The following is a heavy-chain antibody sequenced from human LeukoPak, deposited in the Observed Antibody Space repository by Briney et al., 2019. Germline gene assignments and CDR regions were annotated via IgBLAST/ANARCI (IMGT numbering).Heavy chain of an antibody. V-gene: IGHV3-11*04. J-gene: IGHJ4*02. Sequence: PGGSLRLSCAASGFTFSDYYMSWIRQAPGKGLEWLSYISSSGTTIYYADSVKGRFTISRDNAKNSLYLQMNSLRAEDTAVYYCAGETRVRWTDYWGLGILVTVSS. CDR2: ISSSGTTI. D-gene: IGHD5-24*01. CDR1: GFTFSDYY. CDR3: AGETRVRWTDY.